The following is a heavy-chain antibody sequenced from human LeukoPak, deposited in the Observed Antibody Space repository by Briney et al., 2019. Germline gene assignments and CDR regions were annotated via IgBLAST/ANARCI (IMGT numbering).Heavy chain of an antibody. Sequence: GGSLRLSCAASGFTFSRYGMHWVRQAPGKGLDWVAVISYDGSNKHYADSVKGRFTICRDNSKNTLYLQMNSLRAEDTAVYYCAKRGGSFAGDYWGQGTLVTVSS. J-gene: IGHJ4*02. CDR3: AKRGGSFAGDY. CDR1: GFTFSRYG. CDR2: ISYDGSNK. D-gene: IGHD2-15*01. V-gene: IGHV3-30*18.